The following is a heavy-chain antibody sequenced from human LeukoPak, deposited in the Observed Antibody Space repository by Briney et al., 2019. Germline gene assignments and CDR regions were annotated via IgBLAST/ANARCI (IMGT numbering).Heavy chain of an antibody. Sequence: GGSLRLSCAASGFTFSSYETNWVRQAPGKGLEWVSYISSSGSTIYYADSVKGRFTISRDNTKNSLYLQMNSLRAEDTAVYYCARAQGAMTTGRAFDIWGQGTMVTVSS. V-gene: IGHV3-48*03. D-gene: IGHD4-17*01. CDR3: ARAQGAMTTGRAFDI. J-gene: IGHJ3*02. CDR1: GFTFSSYE. CDR2: ISSSGSTI.